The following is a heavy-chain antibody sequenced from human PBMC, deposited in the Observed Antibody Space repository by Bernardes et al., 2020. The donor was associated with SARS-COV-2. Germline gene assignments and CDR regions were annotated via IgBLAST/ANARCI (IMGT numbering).Heavy chain of an antibody. CDR1: GYTFTSYG. CDR3: ARTLGPPKRITIFGVVTAAYYYYGMDV. CDR2: MNPNSGNT. Sequence: ASVTVSCKASGYTFTSYGTNWLRQDTGQGLEWMGWMNPNSGNTGYAQKFQGRVTMTRNTSISTAYMELSSLRSEDTAVYYCARTLGPPKRITIFGVVTAAYYYYGMDVWGQGTTVTVSS. J-gene: IGHJ6*02. V-gene: IGHV1-8*01. D-gene: IGHD3-3*01.